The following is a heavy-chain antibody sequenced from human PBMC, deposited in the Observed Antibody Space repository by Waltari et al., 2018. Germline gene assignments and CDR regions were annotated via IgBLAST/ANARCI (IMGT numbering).Heavy chain of an antibody. Sequence: EVQLVQSGAEVKKPGESLKISCKGXGYSFTRYWIGWVRQMPGKGLEWMGIIYPCDSEXRDSPSFQGQVTXSSXKSXXXAXLQCSSLXXXDTAXYYGARLYSXXWYPIDYXGQGTLVTVXS. V-gene: IGHV5-51*01. CDR2: IYPCDSEX. CDR1: GYSFTRYW. J-gene: IGHJ4*02. D-gene: IGHD6-13*01. CDR3: ARLYSXXWYPIDY.